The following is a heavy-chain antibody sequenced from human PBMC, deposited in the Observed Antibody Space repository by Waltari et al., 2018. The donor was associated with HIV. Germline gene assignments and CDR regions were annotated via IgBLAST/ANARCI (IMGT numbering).Heavy chain of an antibody. Sequence: QVHLQQWGAGLLKPSETLSLTCDVYGGSFSGSLLNWIRQPPGKGLEWIGEINHSGSTNYNPSLRSRVAISADTSKSQFSLKLSSVTAADTAVYYCARRYCTSSSCPNWFDPWGQGTLVTVSS. D-gene: IGHD2-2*01. CDR2: INHSGST. CDR1: GGSFSGSL. V-gene: IGHV4-34*01. CDR3: ARRYCTSSSCPNWFDP. J-gene: IGHJ5*02.